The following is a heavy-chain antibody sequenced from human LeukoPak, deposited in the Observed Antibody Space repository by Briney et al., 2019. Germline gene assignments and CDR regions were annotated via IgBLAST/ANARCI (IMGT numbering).Heavy chain of an antibody. D-gene: IGHD6-13*01. CDR1: GGSISRYY. J-gene: IGHJ4*02. V-gene: IGHV4-4*09. CDR3: ARHVPIAAAGNFDY. Sequence: SETLSLTCTVSGGSISRYYWSWIRQPPGKGLEWIGYIYTSGSTNYNPSLKSRVTISVDTSKNQFSLKLSSVTAADTAVYYCARHVPIAAAGNFDYWGQGTLVTVSS. CDR2: IYTSGST.